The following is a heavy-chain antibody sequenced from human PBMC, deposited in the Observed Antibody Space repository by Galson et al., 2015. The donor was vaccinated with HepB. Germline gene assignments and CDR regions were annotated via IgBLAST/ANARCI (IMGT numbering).Heavy chain of an antibody. J-gene: IGHJ4*02. V-gene: IGHV4-4*02. CDR2: IYHTGST. CDR3: ATAVPRPR. Sequence: SETLSLTCGVSGGSISSSTWWSWVRQPPGKGLEWIGEIYHTGSTNYNPSLKSRVIISVDKSKNQFSLKLRSVTAADTAVYYCATAVPRPRWGQGTLVTVSS. CDR1: GGSISSSTW.